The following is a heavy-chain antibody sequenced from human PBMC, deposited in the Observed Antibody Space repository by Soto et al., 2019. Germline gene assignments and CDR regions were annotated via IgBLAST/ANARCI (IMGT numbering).Heavy chain of an antibody. J-gene: IGHJ4*02. D-gene: IGHD2-2*01. V-gene: IGHV3-30-3*01. Sequence: GGSLRLSCAASGFTFSSYAMHWVRQAPGKGLEWVAVISYDGSNKYYADSVKGRFTISRDNSKKTLYLQMNSLRAEDTAVYYCARVLVPAAIGSYFDYWGQGTLVTVSS. CDR3: ARVLVPAAIGSYFDY. CDR1: GFTFSSYA. CDR2: ISYDGSNK.